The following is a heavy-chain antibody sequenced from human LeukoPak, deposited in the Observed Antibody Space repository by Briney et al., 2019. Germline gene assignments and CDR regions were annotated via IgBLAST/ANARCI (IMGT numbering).Heavy chain of an antibody. Sequence: ASARVSCKASGYTLTDYYIHWVRQAPGQGLEWVGWISAYNGNTNYAQKFQGRVAMTTETSTSTAYMELRSLRSDDTAVYYCARGRISVAGTVDYWGQGTLVTVSS. J-gene: IGHJ4*02. V-gene: IGHV1-18*04. CDR2: ISAYNGNT. D-gene: IGHD6-19*01. CDR3: ARGRISVAGTVDY. CDR1: GYTLTDYY.